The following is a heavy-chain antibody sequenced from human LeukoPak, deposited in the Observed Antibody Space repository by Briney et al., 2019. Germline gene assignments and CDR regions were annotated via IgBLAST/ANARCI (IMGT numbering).Heavy chain of an antibody. CDR1: GGTFSSYA. CDR3: ARGIPGYSDGGGYYYMDV. CDR2: IIPIFGTA. D-gene: IGHD6-13*01. Sequence: GASVKVSCKASGGTFSSYAISWVRQAPGQGLEWMGGIIPIFGTANYAQKFQGRVTITTDESTSTAYMELSSLRSEDTAVYYCARGIPGYSDGGGYYYMDVWGKGTTVTVSS. V-gene: IGHV1-69*05. J-gene: IGHJ6*03.